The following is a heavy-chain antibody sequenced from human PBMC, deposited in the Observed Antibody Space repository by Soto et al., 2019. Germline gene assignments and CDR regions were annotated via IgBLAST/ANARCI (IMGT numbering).Heavy chain of an antibody. J-gene: IGHJ4*02. Sequence: QVQLQESGPGLVKPSQTLSLTCTVSGGSISSGGYYWSWIRQHPGKGLEWIGYIYYSGSTYYNPSLXRXVHXSVDTSKNQFSLKLSSVTAADTAVYYCAGIYSGSPGGTLRYWGQGTLVTVSS. CDR1: GGSISSGGYY. D-gene: IGHD1-26*01. V-gene: IGHV4-31*03. CDR3: AGIYSGSPGGTLRY. CDR2: IYYSGST.